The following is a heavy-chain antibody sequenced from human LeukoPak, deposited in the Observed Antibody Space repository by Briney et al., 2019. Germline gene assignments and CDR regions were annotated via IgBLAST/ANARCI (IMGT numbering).Heavy chain of an antibody. CDR3: AVTTGLIDDY. CDR2: ISSSGSTI. Sequence: TGGSRRLSCAASGFTFSSYEMNWFRQAPGKGLEWVSYISSSGSTIYYADSVKGRFTISRDNAKNSLYLQMNSLRAEDTAVYYCAVTTGLIDDYWGQGTLVTVSS. CDR1: GFTFSSYE. V-gene: IGHV3-48*03. J-gene: IGHJ4*02. D-gene: IGHD4-17*01.